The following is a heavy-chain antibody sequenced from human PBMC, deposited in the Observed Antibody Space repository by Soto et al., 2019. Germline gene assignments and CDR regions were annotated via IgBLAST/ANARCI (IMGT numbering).Heavy chain of an antibody. J-gene: IGHJ3*01. CDR1: GFIVSSYY. D-gene: IGHD6-19*01. V-gene: IGHV3-53*01. Sequence: EVQLVESGGGLIQPGGSLRLSCAGSGFIVSSYYMSWVRQAPGKGLEWISVIYSGGSTYYADSVKGRFTISRDNSENTLYLQLNSLRAEDTAVYYCAKSGGYGWFADAFDVWGQGTMVTVSS. CDR2: IYSGGST. CDR3: AKSGGYGWFADAFDV.